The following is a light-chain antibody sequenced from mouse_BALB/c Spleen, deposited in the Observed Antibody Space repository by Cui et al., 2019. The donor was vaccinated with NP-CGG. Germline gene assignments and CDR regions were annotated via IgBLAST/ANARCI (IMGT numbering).Light chain of an antibody. V-gene: IGLV1*01. J-gene: IGLJ1*01. CDR1: TGAVTTNNY. CDR3: ALWYSNHWV. Sequence: QALVTQASALTTSPGETVTLTCRSSTGAVTTNNYANWVQEKPDHLFTSLIGGTSNRAPGVPARFSGSLIGDKAALTITGAQTEDEAIYFCALWYSNHWVFGGGTKLTVL. CDR2: GTS.